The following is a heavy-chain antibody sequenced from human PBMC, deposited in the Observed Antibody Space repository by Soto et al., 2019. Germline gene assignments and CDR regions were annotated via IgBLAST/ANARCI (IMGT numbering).Heavy chain of an antibody. J-gene: IGHJ6*02. D-gene: IGHD3-3*01. Sequence: QVQLVQSGAEVKKPGSSVKVSCKASGGTFSSYAISWVRQAPGQGLEWMGGNIPIFGTANYAQKFQGRVTITADESTSTAYMELSSLRSEDTAVYYCARVLRFLEWLPDYYGMDVWGQGTTVTVSS. CDR2: NIPIFGTA. CDR1: GGTFSSYA. V-gene: IGHV1-69*01. CDR3: ARVLRFLEWLPDYYGMDV.